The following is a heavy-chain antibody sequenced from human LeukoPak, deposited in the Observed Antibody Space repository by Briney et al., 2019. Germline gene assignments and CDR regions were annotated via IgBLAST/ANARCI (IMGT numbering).Heavy chain of an antibody. Sequence: SVKVSCKASGGTFSSYAISRVRQAPGQGLEWMGRIIPILGIANYAQKFQGRVTITADKSTSTAYMELSSLRSEDTAVYYCARENSGYDPAYYYYGMDVWGQGTTVTVSS. V-gene: IGHV1-69*04. J-gene: IGHJ6*02. CDR3: ARENSGYDPAYYYYGMDV. D-gene: IGHD5-12*01. CDR1: GGTFSSYA. CDR2: IIPILGIA.